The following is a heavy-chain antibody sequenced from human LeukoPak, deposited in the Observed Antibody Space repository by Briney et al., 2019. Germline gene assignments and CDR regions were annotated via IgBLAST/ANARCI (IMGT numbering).Heavy chain of an antibody. CDR1: GGSISSYY. D-gene: IGHD2-15*01. V-gene: IGHV4-59*08. CDR2: IYYSGST. Sequence: SETLSLTCTVSGGSISSYYWSWIRRPPGKGLEWIGYIYYSGSTNYNPSLKSRVTISVDTSKNQFSLKLSSVTAADTAVYYCARHVTVYCSGGSCYSGLSWFDPWGQGTLVTVSS. J-gene: IGHJ5*02. CDR3: ARHVTVYCSGGSCYSGLSWFDP.